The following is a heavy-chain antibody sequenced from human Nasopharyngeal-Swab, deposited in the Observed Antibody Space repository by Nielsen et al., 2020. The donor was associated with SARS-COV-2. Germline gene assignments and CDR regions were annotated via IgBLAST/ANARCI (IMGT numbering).Heavy chain of an antibody. J-gene: IGHJ5*02. CDR2: IYSGGST. D-gene: IGHD5-18*01. V-gene: IGHV3-53*01. Sequence: GESLKISCAASGFTVSSNYMSWVRQAPGKGLEWVSVIYSGGSTYYADSVKGRFTISRDNSKNTLYLQMNSLRAEDTAVYYCARDRSGYSYGYDGATNWFDPWGQGTLVTVSS. CDR3: ARDRSGYSYGYDGATNWFDP. CDR1: GFTVSSNY.